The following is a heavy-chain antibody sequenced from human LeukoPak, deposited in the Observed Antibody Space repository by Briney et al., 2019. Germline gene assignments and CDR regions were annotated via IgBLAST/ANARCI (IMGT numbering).Heavy chain of an antibody. D-gene: IGHD5-18*01. CDR1: GYTFTSYG. J-gene: IGHJ4*02. Sequence: ASVKVSCKASGYTFTSYGISWVRQAPGQGLEWMGWISAYNGNTNYAQKLQGRVTMTTDTSTSTAYMELRSLRSDDTAVYYCARVADTAMVLDYYFDYWGQGTLVTVCS. CDR2: ISAYNGNT. CDR3: ARVADTAMVLDYYFDY. V-gene: IGHV1-18*01.